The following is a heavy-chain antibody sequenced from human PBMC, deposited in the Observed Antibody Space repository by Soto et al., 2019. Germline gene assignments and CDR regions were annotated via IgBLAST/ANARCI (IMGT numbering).Heavy chain of an antibody. J-gene: IGHJ3*02. V-gene: IGHV4-59*01. CDR2: INYSGST. CDR1: GGSISGYY. CDR3: ARYFDWPSAFDI. D-gene: IGHD3-9*01. Sequence: SETLSLTCTVSGGSISGYYWSWIRQPPGKRLEWIGYINYSGSTNYNPSLKSRVTISVDTSKKQFSLKLASVTAADTAVYYCARYFDWPSAFDIWGQGTMVTVSS.